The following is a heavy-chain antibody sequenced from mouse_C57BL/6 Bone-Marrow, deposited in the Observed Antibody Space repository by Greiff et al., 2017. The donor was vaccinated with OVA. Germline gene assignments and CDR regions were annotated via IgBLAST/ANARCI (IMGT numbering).Heavy chain of an antibody. CDR1: GFTFSSYA. Sequence: EVKLVESGGGLVKPGGSLKLSCAASGFTFSSYAMSWVRQTPEKRLEWVATISDGGSYTYYPDNVKGRFTISRDNAKNNLYLQMSHLKSEDTAMYYCAREDDYDGGAWFAYWGQGTLVTVFA. CDR3: AREDDYDGGAWFAY. CDR2: ISDGGSYT. J-gene: IGHJ3*01. V-gene: IGHV5-4*01. D-gene: IGHD2-4*01.